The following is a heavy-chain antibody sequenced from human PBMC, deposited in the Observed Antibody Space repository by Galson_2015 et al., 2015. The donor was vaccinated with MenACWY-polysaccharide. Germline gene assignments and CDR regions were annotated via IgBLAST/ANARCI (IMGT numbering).Heavy chain of an antibody. CDR1: GYTFTNYA. Sequence: SVKVSCKASGYTFTNYAIHWVRQAPGQRPEWMGWISGGSGNTKFSQNFQGRVTITWDTFTTTVHMEVSSLRSEDTAVYFCARGGCSGNSCFYEYWGQGTLVIVSS. CDR3: ARGGCSGNSCFYEY. D-gene: IGHD6-19*01. CDR2: ISGGSGNT. J-gene: IGHJ4*02. V-gene: IGHV1-3*01.